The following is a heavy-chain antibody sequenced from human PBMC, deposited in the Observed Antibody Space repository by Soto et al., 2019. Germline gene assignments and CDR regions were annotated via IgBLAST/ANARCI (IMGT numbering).Heavy chain of an antibody. CDR1: GFTFTSYA. CDR2: ITGGGGST. CDR3: AKDRGYSGYDELDY. Sequence: SGGSLRLSCAASGFTFTSYAMSWVRQAPGKGLEWVSAITGGGGSTYYADSVKGRFTISRDNSKNTLYLQMNSLRAEDTAVYYCAKDRGYSGYDELDYWGQGTLVTVSS. V-gene: IGHV3-23*01. D-gene: IGHD5-12*01. J-gene: IGHJ4*02.